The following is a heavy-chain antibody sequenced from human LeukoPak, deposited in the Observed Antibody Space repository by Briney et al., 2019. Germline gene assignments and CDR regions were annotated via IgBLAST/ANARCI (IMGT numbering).Heavy chain of an antibody. CDR1: GFSLSTYD. CDR3: AKGSIDWYYFDY. V-gene: IGHV3-30*18. D-gene: IGHD3-9*01. Sequence: GGSLRLSCAASGFSLSTYDMHWVRQAPGKGLEWVAVISSDGSHKYWADSVKGRFTISRDNSKNTVYLQMNSLRAEDTAVYYCAKGSIDWYYFDYWGQGTLVTVSS. CDR2: ISSDGSHK. J-gene: IGHJ4*02.